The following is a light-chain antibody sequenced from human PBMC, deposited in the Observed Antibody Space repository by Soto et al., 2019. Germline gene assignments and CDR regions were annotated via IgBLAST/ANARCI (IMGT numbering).Light chain of an antibody. CDR3: QQYDSYPVT. CDR2: AAS. Sequence: DIQRTQSPSSLSASVGDRVTITCRASQDISKNLAWFQQKPWKAPKFLISAASSFQSGVPSKFSGSGSGTDFTLTISTLQPEDFATYYCQQYDSYPVTFGGGPKVEIK. J-gene: IGKJ4*01. CDR1: QDISKN. V-gene: IGKV1-16*02.